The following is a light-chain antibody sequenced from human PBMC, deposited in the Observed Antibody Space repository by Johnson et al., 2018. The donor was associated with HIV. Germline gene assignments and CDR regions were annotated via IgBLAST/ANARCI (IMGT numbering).Light chain of an antibody. CDR3: GTWDTSLRSGF. V-gene: IGLV1-51*02. CDR2: ENN. CDR1: SFNIGINF. J-gene: IGLJ1*01. Sequence: QSVLTQPPSVSAAPGQEVTISCSGSSFNIGINFVSWYQQVPGTAPKLLICENNQRSSGIPDRFSGSKSATSATLGITGLQTGDEADYYCGTWDTSLRSGFFGTGTKVTVL.